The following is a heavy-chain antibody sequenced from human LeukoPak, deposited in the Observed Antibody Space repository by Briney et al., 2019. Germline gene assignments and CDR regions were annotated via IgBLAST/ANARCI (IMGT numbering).Heavy chain of an antibody. CDR3: ARRYSTSSVEDFDY. CDR2: ISSTSSYI. D-gene: IGHD6-6*01. V-gene: IGHV3-21*01. Sequence: PGGSLRLSCAASGFTFSSYNMNWVRQAPGKGLEWVSSISSTSSYINYADSVKGRFTISRDNAKNSLYLQMNSLRAEDTAVYYCARRYSTSSVEDFDYWGQGTLVTVSS. CDR1: GFTFSSYN. J-gene: IGHJ4*02.